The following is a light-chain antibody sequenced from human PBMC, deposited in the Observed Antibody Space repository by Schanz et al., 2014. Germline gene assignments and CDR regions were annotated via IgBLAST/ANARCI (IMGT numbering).Light chain of an antibody. CDR2: GAS. CDR3: QQYDGSVT. CDR1: QSVRTNY. J-gene: IGKJ4*01. V-gene: IGKV3-20*01. Sequence: EIVLTQSPGTLSLSPGERAALSCRTSQSVRTNYLAWYQQKAGQAPRVLIYGASSRATGIPGRFSGSGSGTDFTLTISSLEPEDSAVYYCQQYDGSVTFGGGTKVEI.